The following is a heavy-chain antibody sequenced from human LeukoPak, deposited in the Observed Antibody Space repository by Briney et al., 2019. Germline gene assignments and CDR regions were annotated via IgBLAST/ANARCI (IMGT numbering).Heavy chain of an antibody. V-gene: IGHV3-66*01. D-gene: IGHD5-18*01. Sequence: GGSLRLSCAASGFIVSSNYMSWVRQAPGKGLEWVSVIYSGGSTYYADSVKGRFTISRDNSKNTLYLQMNSLRAEDTAVYYCARDSGLGYSSAFDIWGQGTMVTVSS. J-gene: IGHJ3*02. CDR2: IYSGGST. CDR1: GFIVSSNY. CDR3: ARDSGLGYSSAFDI.